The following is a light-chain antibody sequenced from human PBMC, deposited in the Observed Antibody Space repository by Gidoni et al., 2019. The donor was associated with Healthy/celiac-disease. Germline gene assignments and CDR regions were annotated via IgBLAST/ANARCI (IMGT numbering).Light chain of an antibody. CDR1: KLGDKY. CDR3: QAWDSSTRVV. Sequence: SYELTQPPSVSASPGQTASITCSGDKLGDKYACWYQQKPGQSPVLVIYQDSKRPSGIPERFSGSNSGNTATLTISGTQAMDEADYYCQAWDSSTRVVFGTGTKVTVL. V-gene: IGLV3-1*01. CDR2: QDS. J-gene: IGLJ1*01.